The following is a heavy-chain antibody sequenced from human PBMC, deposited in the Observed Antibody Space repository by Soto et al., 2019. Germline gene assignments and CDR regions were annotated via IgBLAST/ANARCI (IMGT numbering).Heavy chain of an antibody. CDR1: GFTFSSYS. J-gene: IGHJ6*02. Sequence: EVQLVESGGGLVKPGGSLRLSCAASGFTFSSYSMNWVRQAPGKGLEWVSSISSSSSYIYYADSVKGRFTISRDNAKNSLYLQMNSLRAEDTAVYYCARDYDILTGYYLGDYYYYGMDVRGQGTTVTVSS. D-gene: IGHD3-9*01. CDR3: ARDYDILTGYYLGDYYYYGMDV. V-gene: IGHV3-21*01. CDR2: ISSSSSYI.